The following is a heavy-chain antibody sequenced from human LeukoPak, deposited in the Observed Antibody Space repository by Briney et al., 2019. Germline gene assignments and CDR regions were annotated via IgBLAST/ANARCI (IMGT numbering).Heavy chain of an antibody. D-gene: IGHD2/OR15-2a*01. J-gene: IGHJ6*04. CDR2: INHSGST. Sequence: SETLSLTCAVYGGSFSGYYWSWIRQPPGKGLEWIGEINHSGSTNYNPSLKSRVTIPVDTSKNQFSLKLSSVTAADTAVYYCARQGPPYTTFSFYGMDVWGKGTTVTVSS. CDR1: GGSFSGYY. CDR3: ARQGPPYTTFSFYGMDV. V-gene: IGHV4-34*01.